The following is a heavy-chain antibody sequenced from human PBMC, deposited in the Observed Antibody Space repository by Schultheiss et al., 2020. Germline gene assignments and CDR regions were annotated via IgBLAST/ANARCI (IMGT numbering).Heavy chain of an antibody. CDR3: ARTGDRSNYYYYYMDV. D-gene: IGHD7-27*01. Sequence: SETLSLTCTVSGDSISSYSWSWIRQPPGKGLEWIGYIYYSGSTNYNPSLKSHVTISIDTSKNQLSLKVSSVTAADTAVYYCARTGDRSNYYYYYMDVWGKGTTVTVSS. CDR2: IYYSGST. J-gene: IGHJ6*03. V-gene: IGHV4-59*01. CDR1: GDSISSYS.